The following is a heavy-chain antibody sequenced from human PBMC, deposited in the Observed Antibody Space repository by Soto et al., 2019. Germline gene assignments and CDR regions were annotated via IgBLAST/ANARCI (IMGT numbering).Heavy chain of an antibody. V-gene: IGHV3-23*01. Sequence: EVQLLESGGGLVQPGGSLRLSCAASGFTFSTYAMSWVRQAPGKGLEWVSTITTSGGNTYYADSVQGRFTISRDNSKNRLYLQINSLRAEDTAVYYCAGRYCTNGVCYTNYYYYIDVWGKGTTVTVSS. CDR1: GFTFSTYA. D-gene: IGHD2-8*01. CDR3: AGRYCTNGVCYTNYYYYIDV. J-gene: IGHJ6*03. CDR2: ITTSGGNT.